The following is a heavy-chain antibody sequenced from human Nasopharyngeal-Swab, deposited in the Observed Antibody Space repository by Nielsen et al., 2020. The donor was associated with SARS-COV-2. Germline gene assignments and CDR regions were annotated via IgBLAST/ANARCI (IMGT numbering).Heavy chain of an antibody. D-gene: IGHD5-12*01. Sequence: GESLKIPCKGSGYRFTSYWIAWVRQMPGKGLEWLGIIYPRDSDTRYSPSFQGQVTISADKSISTAYLQWSSLKASDTAMYYCVRPEGVATSFKYYFQYGMDVWGQGTMVTVPS. J-gene: IGHJ6*02. CDR2: IYPRDSDT. CDR1: GYRFTSYW. CDR3: VRPEGVATSFKYYFQYGMDV. V-gene: IGHV5-51*01.